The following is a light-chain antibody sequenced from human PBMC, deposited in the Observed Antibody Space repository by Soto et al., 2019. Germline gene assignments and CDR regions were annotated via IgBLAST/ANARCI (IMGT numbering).Light chain of an antibody. CDR1: QSVSSY. CDR3: QQRSNWPT. J-gene: IGKJ3*01. CDR2: DAT. Sequence: EIVLTQSPGALSLPPGERTSLCCRASQSVSSYLAWYQKKPGQAPRLLIYDATNRATGIPARFSGSGFGTDFTLTITSLEPEDFAVYYCQQRSNWPTFGPGTKVDNK. V-gene: IGKV3-11*01.